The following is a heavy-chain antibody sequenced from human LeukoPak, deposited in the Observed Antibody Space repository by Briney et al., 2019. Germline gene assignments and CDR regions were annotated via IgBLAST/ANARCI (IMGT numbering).Heavy chain of an antibody. Sequence: SETLSLTCTVSGGSISSYYWSWIRQSAGKGLEWIGRIYSSGSTNYNPSLKSRVTMSVDTSKNQFSLNLNSVTAADTAVYYCARGSSGWYSIDYWSQGTLVTVSS. J-gene: IGHJ4*02. CDR1: GGSISSYY. D-gene: IGHD6-19*01. V-gene: IGHV4-4*07. CDR2: IYSSGST. CDR3: ARGSSGWYSIDY.